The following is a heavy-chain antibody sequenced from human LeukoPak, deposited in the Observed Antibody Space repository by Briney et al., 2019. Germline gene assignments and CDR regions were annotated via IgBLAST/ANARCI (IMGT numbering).Heavy chain of an antibody. CDR1: GFTFSSYD. CDR2: ISGGGST. CDR3: AKTFYSGSYLGFDY. D-gene: IGHD1-26*01. J-gene: IGHJ4*02. Sequence: GGSLRLSCAASGFTFSSYDMSWVRQAPGKGLEWVSSISGGGSTYYADSVKGRFTISRDNSKTTLYLQMNSLRAEDTAVYYCAKTFYSGSYLGFDYWGQGTLATVSS. V-gene: IGHV3-23*01.